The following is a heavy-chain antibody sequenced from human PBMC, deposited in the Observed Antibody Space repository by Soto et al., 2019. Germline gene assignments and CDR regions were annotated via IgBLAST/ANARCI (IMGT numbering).Heavy chain of an antibody. CDR2: INAGNGNT. CDR3: ARDLPTVYDSSGYYSWFDP. J-gene: IGHJ5*02. V-gene: IGHV1-3*01. D-gene: IGHD3-22*01. CDR1: GYTFTSYA. Sequence: ASVKVSCKASGYTFTSYATHWVRQAPGQRLEWMGWINAGNGNTKYSQKFQGRVTITRDTSASTAYMELSSLRSEDTAVYYCARDLPTVYDSSGYYSWFDPWGQGTLVTVSS.